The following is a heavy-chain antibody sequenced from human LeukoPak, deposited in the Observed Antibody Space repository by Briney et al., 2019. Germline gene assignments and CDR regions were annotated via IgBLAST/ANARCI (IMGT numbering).Heavy chain of an antibody. CDR1: EFTFSNYG. J-gene: IGHJ4*02. V-gene: IGHV3-30*02. D-gene: IGHD6-19*01. Sequence: GGSLRLSCRDSEFTFSNYGMHWVRQSPGKGLEWVAFIRYDGTNKYYADSVKGRFTISRDNSKNTLYLQMNSLRAEDTAVYYCAKVGSSGWTGDYFDYWGQGTLVTVSS. CDR2: IRYDGTNK. CDR3: AKVGSSGWTGDYFDY.